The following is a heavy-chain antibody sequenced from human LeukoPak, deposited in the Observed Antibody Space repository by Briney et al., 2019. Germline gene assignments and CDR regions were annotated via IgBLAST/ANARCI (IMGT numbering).Heavy chain of an antibody. CDR3: ARSMDIQLYGMDV. D-gene: IGHD5-18*01. CDR2: IYYSGST. J-gene: IGHJ6*01. V-gene: IGHV4-31*03. CDR1: GGSISSGGYY. Sequence: PSETLSLTCTVSGGSISSGGYYWSWIRQHPGKGLEWIGYIYYSGSTYYNPSLKSRVTISVDTSKNQFSLKLSSVTAADTAVYYCARSMDIQLYGMDVWGQGTTVTVSS.